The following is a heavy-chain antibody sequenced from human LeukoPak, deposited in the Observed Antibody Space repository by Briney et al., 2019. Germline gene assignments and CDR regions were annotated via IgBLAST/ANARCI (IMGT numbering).Heavy chain of an antibody. CDR2: ISGSGGST. D-gene: IGHD2-15*01. V-gene: IGHV3-23*01. CDR3: ARGPYCSGGSCYSLGEFDP. J-gene: IGHJ5*02. Sequence: GGSLRLSCAASGFTFSSYAMSWVRQAPGKGLEWVPAISGSGGSTYYADSVKGRFTISRDNSKNTFYLQMNSLRAEDTAVYYCARGPYCSGGSCYSLGEFDPWGQGTLVTVSS. CDR1: GFTFSSYA.